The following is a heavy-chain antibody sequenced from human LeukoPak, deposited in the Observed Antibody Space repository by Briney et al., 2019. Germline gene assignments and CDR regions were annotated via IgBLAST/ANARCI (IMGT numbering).Heavy chain of an antibody. J-gene: IGHJ4*02. Sequence: GASVKVSCKASGGTFSSYAISWVRQAPGQGLEWMGGIIPIFGTANYAQKFQGRVTITADKSTSTAYMELSSLRSEDTAVYYCARDRYYYGSDLDYWGQGTLVTVSS. CDR3: ARDRYYYGSDLDY. CDR2: IIPIFGTA. CDR1: GGTFSSYA. V-gene: IGHV1-69*06. D-gene: IGHD3-10*01.